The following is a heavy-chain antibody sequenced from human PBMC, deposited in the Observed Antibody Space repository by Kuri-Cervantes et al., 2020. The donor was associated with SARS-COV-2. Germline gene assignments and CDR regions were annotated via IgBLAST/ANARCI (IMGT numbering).Heavy chain of an antibody. Sequence: GGSLRLSCAASGFTFSSYGMHWVRQAPGKGLEWVAVITYDGSNKYYADSVKGRFTISRDNYKNTLYLQMNSLRAEDTAVYYCAKDRDFYDSSGFPFDYWGQGTLVTVSS. J-gene: IGHJ4*02. CDR2: ITYDGSNK. V-gene: IGHV3-30*18. D-gene: IGHD3-22*01. CDR1: GFTFSSYG. CDR3: AKDRDFYDSSGFPFDY.